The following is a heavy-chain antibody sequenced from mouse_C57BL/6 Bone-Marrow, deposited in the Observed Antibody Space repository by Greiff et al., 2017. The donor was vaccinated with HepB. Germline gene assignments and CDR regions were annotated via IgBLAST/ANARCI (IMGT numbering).Heavy chain of an antibody. V-gene: IGHV14-4*01. J-gene: IGHJ3*01. CDR2: IDPENGDT. CDR3: TTGGITRAWFAY. D-gene: IGHD2-4*01. CDR1: GFNIKDDY. Sequence: VQLQQSGAELVRPGASVKLSCTASGFNIKDDYMHWVKQRPEQGLEWIGWIDPENGDTEYASKFQGKATITADTSSNTAYLQLSSLTSEDTAVYYCTTGGITRAWFAYWGQGTLVTVSA.